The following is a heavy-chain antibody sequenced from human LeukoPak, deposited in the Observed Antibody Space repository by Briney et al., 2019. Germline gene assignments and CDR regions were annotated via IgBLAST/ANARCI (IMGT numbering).Heavy chain of an antibody. CDR1: GFSVNDYY. Sequence: GGSLRLSCVVSGFSVNDYYMSWIRQAPGKGLEWISDIGGSESIVSYGGSVRGRFTVFRDFAMNSLFLQLNSLSADDTAVYYCAREMVAGTFDSWGQGTLVTVSS. CDR3: AREMVAGTFDS. CDR2: IGGSESIV. V-gene: IGHV3-11*01. D-gene: IGHD1-7*01. J-gene: IGHJ4*02.